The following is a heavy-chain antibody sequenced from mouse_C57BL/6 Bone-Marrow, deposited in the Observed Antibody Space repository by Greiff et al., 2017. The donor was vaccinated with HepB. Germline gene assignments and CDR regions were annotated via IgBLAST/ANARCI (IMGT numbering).Heavy chain of an antibody. V-gene: IGHV1-59*01. CDR2: IDPSDSYT. J-gene: IGHJ3*01. CDR3: ARWLWFAY. CDR1: GYTFTSYW. D-gene: IGHD2-2*01. Sequence: VQLQQPGAELVRPGTSVKLSCKASGYTFTSYWMHWVKQRPGQGLEWIGVIDPSDSYTNYNQKFKGKATLTVDTSSSTAYMQLSSLTSEDSAVYYCARWLWFAYWGQGTLVTVSA.